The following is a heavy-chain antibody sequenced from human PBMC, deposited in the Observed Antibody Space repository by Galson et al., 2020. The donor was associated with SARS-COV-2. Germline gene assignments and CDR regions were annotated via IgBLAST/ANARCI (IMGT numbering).Heavy chain of an antibody. J-gene: IGHJ3*02. V-gene: IGHV2-70*01. CDR1: GFSLSTTGIC. Sequence: TLVKPTQTHTLTCTFSGFSLSTTGICVTWIRQPPGKALEWLALVCWDDSKYYNTSLKTRLTISKDTSKNQVVLTMANMDPVDTATYYCARAVAAAPVLGASEIWGQGT. CDR2: VCWDDSK. CDR3: ARAVAAAPVLGASEI. D-gene: IGHD6-13*01.